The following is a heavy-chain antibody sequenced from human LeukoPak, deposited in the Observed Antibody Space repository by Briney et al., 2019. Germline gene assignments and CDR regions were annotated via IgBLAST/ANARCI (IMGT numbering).Heavy chain of an antibody. Sequence: SVKVSCKASGGTLSSYSINWVRQAPGQGLEWMGGIIPLWGTANYAQKFQGRVTINTDESSSTAYMELSSLRSEDTAVYYCARAQTMVRGVTDYWGQGTLVTVSS. CDR1: GGTLSSYS. CDR3: ARAQTMVRGVTDY. V-gene: IGHV1-69*05. CDR2: IIPLWGTA. D-gene: IGHD3-10*01. J-gene: IGHJ4*02.